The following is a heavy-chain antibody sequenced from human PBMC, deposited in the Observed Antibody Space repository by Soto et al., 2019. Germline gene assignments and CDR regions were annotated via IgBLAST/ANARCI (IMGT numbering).Heavy chain of an antibody. J-gene: IGHJ4*02. D-gene: IGHD3-3*01. Sequence: QVQLVQSGVEVKKPGASVRVSCKASGYTFSDYGITWVRQAPGQGLEWMGWITPYNGNTKYAQKFQGRVTVTTDTSTNTAQKGLRGLTSDDTAIYYFARPMGLRILEFFLSFWGQGTLVNVS. CDR2: ITPYNGNT. CDR1: GYTFSDYG. V-gene: IGHV1-18*01. CDR3: ARPMGLRILEFFLSF.